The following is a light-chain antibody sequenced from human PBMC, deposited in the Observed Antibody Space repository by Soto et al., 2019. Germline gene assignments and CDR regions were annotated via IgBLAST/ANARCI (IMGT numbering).Light chain of an antibody. V-gene: IGKV1-5*03. Sequence: DIQMTQSPSTLSASVGDRVTITCRASQSISRCLAWNQQKPGKAPKVLIYKASNLESGVPSRFSGSGSGTEFTLTISSLQPDDFATYYCQQYNSYSTWTFGQGTKVEIK. CDR1: QSISRC. J-gene: IGKJ1*01. CDR3: QQYNSYSTWT. CDR2: KAS.